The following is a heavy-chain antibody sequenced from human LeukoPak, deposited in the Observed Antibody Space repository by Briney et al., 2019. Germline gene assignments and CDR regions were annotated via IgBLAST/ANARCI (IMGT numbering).Heavy chain of an antibody. J-gene: IGHJ5*02. Sequence: PSETLSLTCAVYGGSFSGYYWSWIRQPPGKGLEWIGEINHSGSTNYNPSLKSRVTISVDTSKNQFSLKLSPVTAADTAVYYCARARYCSSTSCYFWFDPWGQGTLVTVSS. CDR1: GGSFSGYY. D-gene: IGHD2-2*01. CDR2: INHSGST. CDR3: ARARYCSSTSCYFWFDP. V-gene: IGHV4-34*01.